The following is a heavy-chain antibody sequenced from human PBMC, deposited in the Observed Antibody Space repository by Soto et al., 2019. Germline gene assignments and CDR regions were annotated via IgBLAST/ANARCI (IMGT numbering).Heavy chain of an antibody. CDR2: IYPGDSDT. D-gene: IGHD5-18*01. J-gene: IGHJ4*02. CDR1: GYNFTNYW. CDR3: ARQGDTAMVPYYFDY. Sequence: GESLKNSCKGSGYNFTNYWIGWGRPMPGKGLEWMGIIYPGDSDTRYSPSFQGQVTISADKSISTAYLQWSSLKASDTAMYYCARQGDTAMVPYYFDYWGQGTLVTSPQ. V-gene: IGHV5-51*01.